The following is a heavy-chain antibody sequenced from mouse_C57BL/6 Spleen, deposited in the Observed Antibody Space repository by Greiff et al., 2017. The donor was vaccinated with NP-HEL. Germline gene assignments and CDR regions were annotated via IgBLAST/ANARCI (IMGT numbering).Heavy chain of an antibody. D-gene: IGHD2-14*01. CDR1: GYTFTSYW. CDR3: ARIKRIGAAYIDY. Sequence: QVQLQQPGADLVKAGASVKMSCKASGYTFTSYWMHWVKQRLGQGLEWFAETNPTNGRTYYNETIKSKATLTVDKSSSPAYMLLSGPTFEDSAVYYSARIKRIGAAYIDYWGQGTTLTVSS. CDR2: TNPTNGRT. V-gene: IGHV1S81*02. J-gene: IGHJ2*01.